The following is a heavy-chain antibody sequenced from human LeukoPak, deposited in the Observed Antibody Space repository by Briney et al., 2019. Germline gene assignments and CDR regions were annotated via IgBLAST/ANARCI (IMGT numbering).Heavy chain of an antibody. D-gene: IGHD2-15*01. CDR3: ARWGDIVVVVAATGFDY. V-gene: IGHV1-8*01. Sequence: ASVKVSCKASGYTFTSYDINWVRQATGQGLEWMGWMNPNSGNTGYAQKFQGRVTMTRNTSISTAYMELSSLRSEDTAVYYCARWGDIVVVVAATGFDYWGQGTLVTVSS. CDR1: GYTFTSYD. CDR2: MNPNSGNT. J-gene: IGHJ4*02.